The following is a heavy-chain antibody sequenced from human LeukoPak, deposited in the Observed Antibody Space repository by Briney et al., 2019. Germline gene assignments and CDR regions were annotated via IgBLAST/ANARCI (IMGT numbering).Heavy chain of an antibody. Sequence: GGSLRLSCAASGFTFSSYAMHWVRQAPGKGLEYVSAISSNGGSTNYANSVKGRFTISRDNSKNTLYLQMGSLRAEDMAVYYCARARARQQLADAFDIWGQGTMVAVSS. CDR1: GFTFSSYA. CDR3: ARARARQQLADAFDI. CDR2: ISSNGGST. V-gene: IGHV3-64*01. J-gene: IGHJ3*02. D-gene: IGHD6-13*01.